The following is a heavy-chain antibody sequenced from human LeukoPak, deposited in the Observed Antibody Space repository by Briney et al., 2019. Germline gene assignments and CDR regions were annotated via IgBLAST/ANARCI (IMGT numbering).Heavy chain of an antibody. CDR2: IKRKTDGGTI. D-gene: IGHD4-17*01. V-gene: IGHV3-15*01. CDR3: TGDSFHNSDFGFYY. CDR1: AFTFNNAW. Sequence: GGSLRLSCAASAFTFNNAWMSWVRQAPGKGLEWVGRIKRKTDGGTIDYAALVKGRFTISRDDSKNTLYLQMNSLKTEDTAVYYCTGDSFHNSDFGFYYWGQGTLVTVSS. J-gene: IGHJ4*02.